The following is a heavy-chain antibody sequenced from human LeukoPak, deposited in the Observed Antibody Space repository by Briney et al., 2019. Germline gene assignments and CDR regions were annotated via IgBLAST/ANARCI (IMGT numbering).Heavy chain of an antibody. CDR3: ASSSPRYCTGGTCYSSRGFDY. CDR1: GDSISTYY. Sequence: SETLSLTCTVSGDSISTYYWSWIRQSPGKGLEWIAYIYYRGTTNYNPSLKSRVTISADTSKTQFSLILSSVTAADTPVYYCASSSPRYCTGGTCYSSRGFDYWGQGALVTVSS. V-gene: IGHV4-59*01. CDR2: IYYRGTT. D-gene: IGHD2-15*01. J-gene: IGHJ4*02.